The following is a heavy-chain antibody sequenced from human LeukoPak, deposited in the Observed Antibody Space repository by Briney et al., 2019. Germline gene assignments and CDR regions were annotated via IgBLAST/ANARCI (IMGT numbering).Heavy chain of an antibody. CDR3: ARQYCSSTNCYYLDY. V-gene: IGHV4-59*01. D-gene: IGHD2-2*01. J-gene: IGHJ4*02. CDR1: GGSISSYF. CDR2: IYYSGST. Sequence: SETLSLTCTVSGGSISSYFWSWIRQPPGKGLEWIGYIYYSGSTNYNPSLKSRVTISVDTSKNQFSLTLSSVTAADTAVYYCARQYCSSTNCYYLDYWGQGTLVTVSS.